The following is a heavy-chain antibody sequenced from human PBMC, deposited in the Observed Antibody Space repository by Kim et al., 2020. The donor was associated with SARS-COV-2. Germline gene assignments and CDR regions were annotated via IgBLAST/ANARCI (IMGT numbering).Heavy chain of an antibody. V-gene: IGHV4-39*01. Sequence: YHPSLKSRVPMAVETSKNQFSLKRSTVTAADTAEYYCARQGARIAAAVGYWGQGTLVTVSS. CDR3: ARQGARIAAAVGY. J-gene: IGHJ4*02. D-gene: IGHD6-13*01.